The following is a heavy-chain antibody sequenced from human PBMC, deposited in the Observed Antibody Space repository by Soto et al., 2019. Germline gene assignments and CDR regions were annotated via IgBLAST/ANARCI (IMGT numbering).Heavy chain of an antibody. CDR2: VSYDGTNK. D-gene: IGHD6-13*01. Sequence: GGSLRLSCAASGFAFSSYGMHWVRQAPGEGLEWVAIVSYDGTNKYYADSVKGRFTVSRDNSKNTLYLQMDSLRPEDTALYYCAREQNSWPNQPYYYYGMDVWGQGTTVTVSS. CDR1: GFAFSSYG. J-gene: IGHJ6*02. CDR3: AREQNSWPNQPYYYYGMDV. V-gene: IGHV3-30*03.